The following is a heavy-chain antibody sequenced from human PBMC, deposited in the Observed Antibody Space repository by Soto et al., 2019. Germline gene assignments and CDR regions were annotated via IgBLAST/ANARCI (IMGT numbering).Heavy chain of an antibody. J-gene: IGHJ3*02. CDR3: ARGETGVDDAFDI. CDR1: GYTFSAYY. V-gene: IGHV1-2*04. D-gene: IGHD7-27*01. CDR2: INPDSGGT. Sequence: ASVKVSCKASGYTFSAYYMHWVRQAPGQGLEWMGWINPDSGGTNSAEKFQGWVTMTRDTSTRTVYMELTRLRSNDTAVYYCARGETGVDDAFDIWGQGTMVTVSS.